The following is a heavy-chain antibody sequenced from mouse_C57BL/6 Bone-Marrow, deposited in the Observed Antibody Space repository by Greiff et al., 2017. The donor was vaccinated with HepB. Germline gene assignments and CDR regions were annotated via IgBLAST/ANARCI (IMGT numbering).Heavy chain of an antibody. D-gene: IGHD1-1*01. CDR3: ARIYGSSYVRAMDY. V-gene: IGHV5-17*01. J-gene: IGHJ4*01. CDR1: GFTFSDYG. CDR2: ISSGSSTI. Sequence: EVQLQESGGGLVKPGGSLKLSCAASGFTFSDYGMHWVRQAPEKGLEWVAYISSGSSTIYYADTVKGRFTINRDNAKHTLFLQMTSLRSEDTAMYYCARIYGSSYVRAMDYWGQGTSGTVSS.